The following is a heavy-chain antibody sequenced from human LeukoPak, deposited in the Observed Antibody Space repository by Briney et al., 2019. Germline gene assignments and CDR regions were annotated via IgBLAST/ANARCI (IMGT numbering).Heavy chain of an antibody. J-gene: IGHJ4*02. Sequence: SETLSLTCAVYGGSFSGYYWSWIRQPPGQGLEWIGEINHSGSTNYNPSLKSRVTMSLDTSKNQFSLNLSSVTAADTAVYYCARGQVVREYWGQGTLVTVSS. CDR2: INHSGST. V-gene: IGHV4-34*01. CDR1: GGSFSGYY. D-gene: IGHD2-15*01. CDR3: ARGQVVREY.